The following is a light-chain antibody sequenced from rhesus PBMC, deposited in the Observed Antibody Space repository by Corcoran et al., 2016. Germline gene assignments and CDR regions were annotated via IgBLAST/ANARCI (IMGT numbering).Light chain of an antibody. CDR2: TAS. Sequence: DIQMTQSPSSLSASVGDTVTITCRASQSIGTWLGWYQQKAGKAPELLIYTASSLQSGVPSRFSGSGSETDFTLTISSLQSEDFATYYCQQYSSSPYSFGQGTKVEIK. CDR1: QSIGTW. CDR3: QQYSSSPYS. J-gene: IGKJ2*01. V-gene: IGKV1-22*01.